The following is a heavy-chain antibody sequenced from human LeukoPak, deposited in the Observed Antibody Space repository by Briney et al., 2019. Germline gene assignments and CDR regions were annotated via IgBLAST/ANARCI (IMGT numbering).Heavy chain of an antibody. J-gene: IGHJ6*02. D-gene: IGHD3/OR15-3a*01. CDR1: GFTFSSYG. V-gene: IGHV3-30*18. CDR3: AKDDGSDGPYYYYGMDV. CDR2: ISYDGSNK. Sequence: GGSLRLSCAASGFTFSSYGMHWVRQAPGKGLEWVAVISYDGSNKYYADSVKGRFTISRDNSKNTLYLQMNSLRAEDTAVYYCAKDDGSDGPYYYYGMDVWGQGTTVTVSS.